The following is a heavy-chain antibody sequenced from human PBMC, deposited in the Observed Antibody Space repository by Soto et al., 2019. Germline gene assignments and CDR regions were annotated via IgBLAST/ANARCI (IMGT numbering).Heavy chain of an antibody. CDR1: GFTFSSYS. CDR3: ARERWAYCSGGSCYEGHYYYYGMDV. Sequence: EVQLVESGGGLVKPGGSLRLSCAASGFTFSSYSMNWVRQAPGKGLEWVSSISSSSSYIYYADSVKGRFTISRDNAKNSLYLQMNSLRAEDTAVYYYARERWAYCSGGSCYEGHYYYYGMDVWGQGTTVTVSS. CDR2: ISSSSSYI. J-gene: IGHJ6*02. V-gene: IGHV3-21*01. D-gene: IGHD2-15*01.